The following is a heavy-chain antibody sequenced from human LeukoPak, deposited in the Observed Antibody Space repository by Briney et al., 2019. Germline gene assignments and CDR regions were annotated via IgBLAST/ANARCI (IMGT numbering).Heavy chain of an antibody. J-gene: IGHJ4*02. CDR2: ISGSGGST. CDR3: TRPGSIVGATGSGDY. V-gene: IGHV3-23*01. CDR1: GFTFSSYA. D-gene: IGHD1-26*01. Sequence: GGSLRLSCAASGFTFSSYAMSWVRQAPGKGLEWVSAISGSGGSTYYADSVKGRFTISRDNSKNTLYLQMNSLRAEDTAVYYCTRPGSIVGATGSGDYWGQGTLVTVSS.